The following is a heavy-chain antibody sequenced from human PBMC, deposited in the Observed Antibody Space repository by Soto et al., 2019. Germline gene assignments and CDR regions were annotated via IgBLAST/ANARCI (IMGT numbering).Heavy chain of an antibody. J-gene: IGHJ4*02. D-gene: IGHD6-19*01. Sequence: EVQLVESGEDLVQPGGSLRLSCAASGFTFNSYNMNWVRQAPGKGLEWVSYISSSGVTTYYTDSVKGRFTISRDNAKNSLXXXXXXXXXXXXXXXXXXXXXXXXXXGWGRPVGSWGQGILVTVSS. CDR3: XXXXXXXXXGWGRPVGS. V-gene: IGHV3-48*01. CDR2: ISSSGVTT. CDR1: GFTFNSYN.